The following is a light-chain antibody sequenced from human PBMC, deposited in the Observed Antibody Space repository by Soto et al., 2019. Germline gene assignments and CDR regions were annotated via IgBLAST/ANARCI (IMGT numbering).Light chain of an antibody. J-gene: IGLJ1*01. CDR2: DVS. CDR1: SSDIGGYNY. Sequence: ALTQPASVSGSPGQSITISCTGTSSDIGGYNYVSWYQQHPGKAPKLMIYDVSNRPSGVSNRFSGSKSGNTASLTISGLQAEDEADYYCSSYTSSRSYVFGTGTKVTVL. CDR3: SSYTSSRSYV. V-gene: IGLV2-14*01.